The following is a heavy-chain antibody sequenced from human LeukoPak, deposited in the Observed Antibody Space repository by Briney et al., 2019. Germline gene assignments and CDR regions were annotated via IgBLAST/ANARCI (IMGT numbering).Heavy chain of an antibody. CDR2: ISDDGTRK. CDR1: GFTFSSYG. D-gene: IGHD5-12*01. Sequence: GGSLRLSCAASGFTFSSYGIHWVRLAPGKGLEWVAVISDDGTRKYYADSVQGRFTISRDNSKNTLHLQMNSLRAEDMAVYYCAREFSGYAFDVWGQGTMVTVSS. CDR3: AREFSGYAFDV. J-gene: IGHJ3*01. V-gene: IGHV3-30*03.